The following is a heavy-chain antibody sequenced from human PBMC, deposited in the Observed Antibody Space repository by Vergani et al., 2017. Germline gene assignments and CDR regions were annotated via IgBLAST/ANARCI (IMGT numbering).Heavy chain of an antibody. CDR1: GGSISSYY. Sequence: QVQLQESGPGLVKPSETLSLTCTVSGGSISSYYWSWIRQPPGKGLEWIGYIYYSGSTHYNPSLKSRVTISVDTSKNQFSLKLSSVTAADTAVYYCARGIYGDYVSYYGMDVWGQGTTVTVSS. CDR2: IYYSGST. CDR3: ARGIYGDYVSYYGMDV. V-gene: IGHV4-59*01. J-gene: IGHJ6*02. D-gene: IGHD4-17*01.